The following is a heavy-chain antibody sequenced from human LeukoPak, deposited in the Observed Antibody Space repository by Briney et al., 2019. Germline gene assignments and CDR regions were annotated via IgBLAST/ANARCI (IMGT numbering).Heavy chain of an antibody. J-gene: IGHJ4*02. V-gene: IGHV4-39*07. CDR1: GGSISSSSYY. Sequence: SETLSLTCTVSGGSISSSSYYWGWIRQPPGKGLEWIGNIYNSGNTKYNPSLKSRVTISVDTSKNQFSLKLSSVTAADTAVYYCARDRARGIAAPGYFDYWGQGTLVTVSS. CDR3: ARDRARGIAAPGYFDY. D-gene: IGHD6-13*01. CDR2: IYNSGNT.